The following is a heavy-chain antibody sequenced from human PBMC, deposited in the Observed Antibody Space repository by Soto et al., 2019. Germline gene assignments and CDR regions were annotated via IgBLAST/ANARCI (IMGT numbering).Heavy chain of an antibody. D-gene: IGHD6-13*01. CDR2: IYYSGST. CDR1: GGSISSYY. Sequence: QVQLQESGPGLVKPSETLSLTCTVSGGSISSYYWSWIRQPPGKGLEWIGYIYYSGSTNYNPSLKSRVPISVDTSKTQFPLKLSSVTAADTAVYYCARHAPGTGYSGSWGFDYWGQGTLVTVSS. V-gene: IGHV4-59*08. J-gene: IGHJ4*02. CDR3: ARHAPGTGYSGSWGFDY.